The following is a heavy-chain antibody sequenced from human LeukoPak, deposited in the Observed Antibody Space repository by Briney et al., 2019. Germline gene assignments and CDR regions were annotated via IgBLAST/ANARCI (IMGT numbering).Heavy chain of an antibody. CDR3: ARAPDPIAVAQNFDY. CDR2: ISAYNGNT. CDR1: GYTFTSYG. J-gene: IGHJ4*02. V-gene: IGHV1-18*01. D-gene: IGHD6-19*01. Sequence: EASVKVSCKASGYTFTSYGISWVRQAPGRGLEWMGWISAYNGNTNYAQKLQGRVTMTTDTSTSTAYMKLRSLRSDDTAVYYCARAPDPIAVAQNFDYWGQGTLVTVSS.